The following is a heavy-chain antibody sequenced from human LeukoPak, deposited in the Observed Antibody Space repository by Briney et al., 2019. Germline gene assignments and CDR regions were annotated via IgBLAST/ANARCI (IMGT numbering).Heavy chain of an antibody. J-gene: IGHJ4*02. V-gene: IGHV3-23*01. CDR3: AKGSYYDSSGSFYFDY. D-gene: IGHD3-22*01. Sequence: PGGSLRLSCAASGFTFSSYAMSWVRQAPGKGLEWVSGISGSGDNTYYADSVKGRFTISRDNSKNTLYVQADSLGTEDTAAYYCAKGSYYDSSGSFYFDYWGQGTLVTVSS. CDR2: ISGSGDNT. CDR1: GFTFSSYA.